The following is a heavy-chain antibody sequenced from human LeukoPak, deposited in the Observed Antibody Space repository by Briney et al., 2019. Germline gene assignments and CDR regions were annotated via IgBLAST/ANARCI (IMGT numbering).Heavy chain of an antibody. CDR2: ISNTGDTI. CDR3: ANGAFRLYYIDV. Sequence: GGSLRLSCAASGFTFNLFSMNWVRQAPGKGLEWLLYISNTGDTIYYADSVKGRFTISRDNAKNTVYLQMNSLRAEDTAVYYCANGAFRLYYIDVWGKGTTVTVSS. CDR1: GFTFNLFS. J-gene: IGHJ6*03. V-gene: IGHV3-48*04. D-gene: IGHD2-8*01.